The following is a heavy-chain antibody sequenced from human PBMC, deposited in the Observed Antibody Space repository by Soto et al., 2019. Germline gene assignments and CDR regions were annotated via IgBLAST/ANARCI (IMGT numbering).Heavy chain of an antibody. CDR1: GGSMTSGGYY. D-gene: IGHD2-21*02. Sequence: VQLQESGPGLVRPSQILSLNCTVSGGSMTSGGYYWNWIRHPPGMGLEWIGFIHNSGSLYYNPSLRSRLLISLDTSKNQFSLRLSSVTVADSAVYYCARRGDTLPSFYFGMDVWGQGTTVTVSS. CDR3: ARRGDTLPSFYFGMDV. J-gene: IGHJ6*02. CDR2: IHNSGSL. V-gene: IGHV4-31*03.